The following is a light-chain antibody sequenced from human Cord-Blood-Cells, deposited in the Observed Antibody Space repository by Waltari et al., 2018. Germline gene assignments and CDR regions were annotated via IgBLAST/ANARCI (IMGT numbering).Light chain of an antibody. CDR2: GAS. J-gene: IGKJ1*01. CDR1: QSVSSSY. V-gene: IGKV3-20*01. Sequence: EIVLTQSPGTLPLSPGERATLPCRASQSVSSSYLAWYQQKPGQSPRLPIYGASSRATGIPDRFSGSVSGTDFTLTISRLEPEDFAVYYCQQYGSSPRTFGQGTKVEIK. CDR3: QQYGSSPRT.